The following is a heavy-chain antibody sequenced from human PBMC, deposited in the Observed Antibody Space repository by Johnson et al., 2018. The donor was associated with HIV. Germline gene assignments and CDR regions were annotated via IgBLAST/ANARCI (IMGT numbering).Heavy chain of an antibody. V-gene: IGHV3-11*04. J-gene: IGHJ3*02. CDR3: ATPYSSSWYVEVAKIGVFDI. CDR1: GITFSDYY. Sequence: QVQLVESGGGLVQPGGSLRLSCVASGITFSDYYMSWIRQAPGKGLEWVSYISSSGSTIYYADSVKGRFTISRDNAKNSLYLQMNSRRAEDTAVYYCATPYSSSWYVEVAKIGVFDIWGQGTVVTVSS. CDR2: ISSSGSTI. D-gene: IGHD6-13*01.